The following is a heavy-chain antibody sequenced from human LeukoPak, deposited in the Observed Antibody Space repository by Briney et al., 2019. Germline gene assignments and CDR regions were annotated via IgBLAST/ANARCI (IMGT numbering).Heavy chain of an antibody. CDR3: ARGLYGSGIYSGFDP. J-gene: IGHJ5*02. CDR1: GYTFTSFD. CDR2: TNPISGNT. V-gene: IGHV1-8*01. D-gene: IGHD3-10*01. Sequence: ASVYVSCKTSGYTFTSFDINWVRQASGQGLEWMGWTNPISGNTGYAQKFQGRVTMTRNTSISTAYMELSSLRSEDTAVYYCARGLYGSGIYSGFDPWGQGTPVTVSS.